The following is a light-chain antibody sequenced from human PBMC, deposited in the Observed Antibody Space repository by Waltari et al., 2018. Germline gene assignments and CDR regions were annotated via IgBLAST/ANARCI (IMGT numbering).Light chain of an antibody. CDR2: AAS. Sequence: DIQMTQSPSSLSASVGDRVTITCRASQSISRYLNWYQQKPGKATKVLISAASSLQSGVPSRFSGSGSGTDFPLTISSLQPEDFATYYWQQSYSTYTFGQGTKLEIK. V-gene: IGKV1-39*01. CDR3: QQSYSTYT. CDR1: QSISRY. J-gene: IGKJ2*01.